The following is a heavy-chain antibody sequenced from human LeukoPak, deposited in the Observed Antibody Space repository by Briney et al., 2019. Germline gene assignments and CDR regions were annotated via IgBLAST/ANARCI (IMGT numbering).Heavy chain of an antibody. Sequence: GGSLRLSCAASGFTFSTHWMSWVRQAPGKGLEWVANIKQDGSEKYYVDSVKGRFTISRDNAKNSLYLQMNSLRAEDTAVYYCARDGLVMNIAAGYGMDVWGQGTTVTVSS. CDR1: GFTFSTHW. D-gene: IGHD6-13*01. V-gene: IGHV3-7*01. J-gene: IGHJ6*02. CDR2: IKQDGSEK. CDR3: ARDGLVMNIAAGYGMDV.